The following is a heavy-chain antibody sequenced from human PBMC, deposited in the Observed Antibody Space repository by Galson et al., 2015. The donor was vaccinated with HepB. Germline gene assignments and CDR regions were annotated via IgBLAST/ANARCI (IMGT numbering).Heavy chain of an antibody. J-gene: IGHJ3*02. CDR2: INPSGGST. V-gene: IGHV1-46*01. D-gene: IGHD3-9*01. CDR3: ARAPLLTGYYLGAFEI. CDR1: GYTFTSYY. Sequence: SVKVSCKASGYTFTSYYMHWVRQAPGQGLEWMGIINPSGGSTSYAQKFQGRVTMTRDTSTSTVYMELSSLRSEDTAVYYCARAPLLTGYYLGAFEIWGQGTMVTVSS.